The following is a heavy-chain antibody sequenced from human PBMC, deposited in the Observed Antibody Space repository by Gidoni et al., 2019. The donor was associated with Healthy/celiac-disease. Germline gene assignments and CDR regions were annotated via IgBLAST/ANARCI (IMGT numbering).Heavy chain of an antibody. CDR3: VKHYDFWSGTPVDYYGMDV. V-gene: IGHV3-64D*08. CDR1: GFTFSSSA. J-gene: IGHJ6*02. CDR2: ISSNGGST. Sequence: EVQLVESGGGLVQPGGSLRLSCSASGFTFSSSAMNWVRQAPGKGLEYVSAISSNGGSTYYADSVKGRFTISRDNSKNTLYLQMSSLRAEDTAVYYCVKHYDFWSGTPVDYYGMDVWGQGTTVTVSS. D-gene: IGHD3-3*01.